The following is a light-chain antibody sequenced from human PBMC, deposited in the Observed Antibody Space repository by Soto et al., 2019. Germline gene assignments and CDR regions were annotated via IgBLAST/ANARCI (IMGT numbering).Light chain of an antibody. V-gene: IGKV1-39*01. CDR1: QSISSY. J-gene: IGKJ4*01. CDR2: DAS. Sequence: DIQMTQSPSSLSASVGDRVTITCRASQSISSYLNWYQQKPGKAPKFLIYDASSLQSGVPSRFSGSGSGTDFTLTISSLQPEDCAIYYCQQSYSTPITFGGGTKVEIK. CDR3: QQSYSTPIT.